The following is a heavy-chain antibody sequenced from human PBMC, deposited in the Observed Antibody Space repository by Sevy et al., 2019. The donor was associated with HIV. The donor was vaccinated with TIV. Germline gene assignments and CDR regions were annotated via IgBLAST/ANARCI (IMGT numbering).Heavy chain of an antibody. D-gene: IGHD5-12*01. Sequence: GGSLRLSCTTSGFTFEDYALSWFRQAPGKGREWVAFITRNSYEAYGGTTDYAASVKGRFIISRDDSKSIAYLQMNSLKTEDTAVYYCTRGLATADTPEYYFDYWGQGTLVTVSS. CDR2: ITRNSYEAYGGTT. J-gene: IGHJ4*02. CDR1: GFTFEDYA. V-gene: IGHV3-49*03. CDR3: TRGLATADTPEYYFDY.